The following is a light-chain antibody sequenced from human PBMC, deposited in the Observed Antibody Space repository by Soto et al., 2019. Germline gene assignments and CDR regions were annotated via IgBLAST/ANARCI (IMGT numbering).Light chain of an antibody. Sequence: EIVITQSPANLSVSPGERATLSCRGSQSVTSNLAWYQQKPGQPPRLLMYGASTGATGISARFSGSRSRTEFTLTISRLQSEDFTVYYCHHYETFGQGTKVHI. J-gene: IGKJ1*01. CDR2: GAS. CDR3: HHYET. V-gene: IGKV3-15*01. CDR1: QSVTSN.